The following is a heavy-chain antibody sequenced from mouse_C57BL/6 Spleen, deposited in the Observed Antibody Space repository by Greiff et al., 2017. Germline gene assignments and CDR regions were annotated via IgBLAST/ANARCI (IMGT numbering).Heavy chain of an antibody. CDR2: IHPNSGST. Sequence: QVQLQQPGAELVKPGASVKLSCKASGYTFTSYWMHWVKQRPGQGLEWIGMIHPNSGSTNYNEKLKSKATLTVDKSSSTAYMQLSSLTSEDSAVYYCARERSTVVRHFDYWGQGTTLTVSS. CDR3: ARERSTVVRHFDY. J-gene: IGHJ2*01. V-gene: IGHV1-64*01. D-gene: IGHD1-1*01. CDR1: GYTFTSYW.